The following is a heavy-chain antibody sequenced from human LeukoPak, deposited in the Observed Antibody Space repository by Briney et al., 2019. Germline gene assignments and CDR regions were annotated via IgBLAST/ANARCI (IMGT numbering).Heavy chain of an antibody. V-gene: IGHV3-23*01. CDR3: TKKAYYGSGSAFDY. CDR2: ISGGGAST. D-gene: IGHD3-10*01. J-gene: IGHJ4*02. Sequence: GGSLRLSCEASGFTFSSYSMNWVRQAPGKGLEWVSSISGGGASTYYADSVKGRFTISRDNSKNTLYLQMNSLRAEDTAVYYCTKKAYYGSGSAFDYWGQGTLVTVSS. CDR1: GFTFSSYS.